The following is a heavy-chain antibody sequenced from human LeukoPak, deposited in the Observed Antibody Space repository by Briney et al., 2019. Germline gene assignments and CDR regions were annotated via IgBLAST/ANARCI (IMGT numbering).Heavy chain of an antibody. CDR1: GFIFSSYA. D-gene: IGHD6-19*01. Sequence: GRSLRLSCAASGFIFSSYAMHWVRQAPGKGLEWVAVISYDGSNKYYADSVKCRFTISRDNSKNTLYLQMNSLRAEDTAVYYCARKIGGAVAGNWYFDLWGRGTLVIVSS. CDR2: ISYDGSNK. CDR3: ARKIGGAVAGNWYFDL. J-gene: IGHJ2*01. V-gene: IGHV3-30-3*01.